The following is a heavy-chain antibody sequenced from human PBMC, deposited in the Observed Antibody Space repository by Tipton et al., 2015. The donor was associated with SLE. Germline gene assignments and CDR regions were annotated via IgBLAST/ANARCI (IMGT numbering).Heavy chain of an antibody. CDR1: GGSIRSYY. V-gene: IGHV4-59*01. Sequence: TLSLTCTVSGGSIRSYYWSWVWQPPGKGLEWIGYIYYSGSTNYNPSLKSRVTISVDTSKNQFSLKLSSVTAADTAVYYCAADLGSGSFDYWGQGTLVTVSS. CDR3: AADLGSGSFDY. D-gene: IGHD3-10*01. CDR2: IYYSGST. J-gene: IGHJ4*02.